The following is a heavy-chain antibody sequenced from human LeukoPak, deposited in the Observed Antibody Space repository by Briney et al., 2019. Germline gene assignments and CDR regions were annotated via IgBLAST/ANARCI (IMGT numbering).Heavy chain of an antibody. CDR2: IYYSGST. J-gene: IGHJ1*01. Sequence: SETLSLTCTVSGGSISSSSYYWGWIRQPPGKGLEWIGSIYYSGSTYYNPSLKSRVTISVDTSKNQFSLKLSSVTAADTAVYYCARVRDLAGESSGWSPFRHWGQGTLVTVSS. CDR1: GGSISSSSYY. D-gene: IGHD6-19*01. V-gene: IGHV4-39*07. CDR3: ARVRDLAGESSGWSPFRH.